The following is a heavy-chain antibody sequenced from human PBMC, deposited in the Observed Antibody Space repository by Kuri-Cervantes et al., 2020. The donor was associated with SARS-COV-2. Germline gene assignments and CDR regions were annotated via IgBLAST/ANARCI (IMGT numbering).Heavy chain of an antibody. V-gene: IGHV1-18*04. Sequence: ASVKVSCKASGYTFTSYGISWVRQAPGQGLEWMGWISAYNGNTNYAQKLQGRVTMTTDTSTSTAYMELSSLRSEDTAVYYCATPGDDILTGYYNVGDYWGQGTVVTVSS. CDR3: ATPGDDILTGYYNVGDY. CDR1: GYTFTSYG. J-gene: IGHJ4*02. CDR2: ISAYNGNT. D-gene: IGHD3-9*01.